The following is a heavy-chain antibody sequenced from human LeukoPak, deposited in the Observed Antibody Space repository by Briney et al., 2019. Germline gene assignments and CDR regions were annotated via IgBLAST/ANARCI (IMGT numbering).Heavy chain of an antibody. V-gene: IGHV3-23*01. CDR3: AKNRGGTYKYYMDV. CDR1: GFTFNNYA. J-gene: IGHJ6*03. CDR2: VSGSGGAT. D-gene: IGHD1-1*01. Sequence: GESLRLSCAASGFTFNNYAMSWVRQAPGMGLEWLSYVSGSGGATYYGASVKGRFTISRDNSKNTVYLQMGSLRAEDTAVYYCAKNRGGTYKYYMDVWGNGTTVTVSS.